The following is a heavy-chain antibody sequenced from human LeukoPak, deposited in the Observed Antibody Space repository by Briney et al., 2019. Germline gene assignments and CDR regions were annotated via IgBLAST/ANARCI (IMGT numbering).Heavy chain of an antibody. Sequence: GGSLRLSCAASGFTFSDYYMSWIRQAPGRGLEWVSYISSSGNTIYYADSVKGRFTISRDNAKNSLYLQMNSLRGEDTAMYYRARTPHYDFWSGFDYWGQGTLVTVSS. CDR3: ARTPHYDFWSGFDY. CDR2: ISSSGNTI. J-gene: IGHJ4*02. CDR1: GFTFSDYY. D-gene: IGHD3-3*01. V-gene: IGHV3-11*01.